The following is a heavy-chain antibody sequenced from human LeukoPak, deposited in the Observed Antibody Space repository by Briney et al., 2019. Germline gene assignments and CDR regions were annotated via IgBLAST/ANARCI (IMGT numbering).Heavy chain of an antibody. Sequence: VASVKVSCKASGYTFTGYYMHWVRQAPGQGLEWMGWINPNSGGTNYAQKFQGRVTMTRDTSISTAYMELSRLRSDDTAVYYCARDSLAAADNYYYYYMDVRGKGTTVTVSS. J-gene: IGHJ6*03. D-gene: IGHD6-13*01. CDR3: ARDSLAAADNYYYYYMDV. CDR1: GYTFTGYY. V-gene: IGHV1-2*02. CDR2: INPNSGGT.